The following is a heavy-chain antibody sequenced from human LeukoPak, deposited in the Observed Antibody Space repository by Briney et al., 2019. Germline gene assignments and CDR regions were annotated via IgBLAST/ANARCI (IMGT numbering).Heavy chain of an antibody. Sequence: KNGESLKISCKGSGYSFTSYWIGWVRQMPGKGLEWMGIIYPGDSDTRYSPSFQGQVTISADKSISTAYLQWSSLKASDTAMYYCARIRAYDSSGYPSSIFDYWGQGTLVTVSS. D-gene: IGHD3-22*01. V-gene: IGHV5-51*01. CDR1: GYSFTSYW. CDR2: IYPGDSDT. CDR3: ARIRAYDSSGYPSSIFDY. J-gene: IGHJ4*02.